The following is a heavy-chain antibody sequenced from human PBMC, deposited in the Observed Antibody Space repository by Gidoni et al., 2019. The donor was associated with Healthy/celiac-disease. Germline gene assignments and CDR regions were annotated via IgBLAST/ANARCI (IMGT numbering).Heavy chain of an antibody. CDR2: MNPNSGNT. CDR3: AREGGWYYYYGMDV. V-gene: IGHV1-8*01. CDR1: GYTFTSYD. J-gene: IGHJ6*02. D-gene: IGHD6-19*01. Sequence: QVQLVQSGAEVKKPGAAVKVSCKASGYTFTSYDSNWVRQATGQGLEWMGWMNPNSGNTGYAQKFQARVTMTRNTSISTAYMELSSLRSEDTAVYYCAREGGWYYYYGMDVWGHGTTVTVSS.